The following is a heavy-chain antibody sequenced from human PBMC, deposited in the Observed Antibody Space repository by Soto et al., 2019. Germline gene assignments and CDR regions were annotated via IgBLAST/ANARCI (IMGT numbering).Heavy chain of an antibody. V-gene: IGHV3-30-3*01. J-gene: IGHJ6*02. CDR2: ISYDGTIT. D-gene: IGHD2-2*01. Sequence: PGGSLRLSCAASGFTISNYGMHWVRQAPGKGLEWVAVISYDGTITYYADSVKGRFTISRDNSKNTLYLQMNSLRTEDTAVYYCATTRVGPCSSSICFSGIFDGMDVWGRGTTVTVYS. CDR1: GFTISNYG. CDR3: ATTRVGPCSSSICFSGIFDGMDV.